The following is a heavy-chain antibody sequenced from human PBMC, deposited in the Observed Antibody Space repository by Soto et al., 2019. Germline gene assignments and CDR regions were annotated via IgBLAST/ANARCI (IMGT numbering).Heavy chain of an antibody. CDR2: IYYSGTT. D-gene: IGHD3-22*01. V-gene: IGHV4-59*01. Sequence: SETLSLTCTVSGGSISSYYWSWIRQPPGKGLEWIGYIYYSGTTYYNPSLKSRVTMSVDTSKNQFSLKLSSVTAADTAVYYCARARTPYYYDNTGYFLFHSWGQGTLVTVSS. CDR3: ARARTPYYYDNTGYFLFHS. J-gene: IGHJ4*02. CDR1: GGSISSYY.